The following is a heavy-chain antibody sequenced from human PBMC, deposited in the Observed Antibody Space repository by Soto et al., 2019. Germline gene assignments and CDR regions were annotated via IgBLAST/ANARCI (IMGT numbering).Heavy chain of an antibody. CDR1: GYTFTAYY. V-gene: IGHV1-2*02. Sequence: QVQLVQSRAEVKEPGDSVRVSCEASGYTFTAYYIHWVRQAPGQGLEWMGWINPKFGDTTYAQDSQGRVSMTRDMSISTVYMELSRLTSDDTAIYYCARNMDYYYGPGSGNGHGFWGQGTTVTVFS. J-gene: IGHJ6*02. D-gene: IGHD3-10*01. CDR3: ARNMDYYYGPGSGNGHGF. CDR2: INPKFGDT.